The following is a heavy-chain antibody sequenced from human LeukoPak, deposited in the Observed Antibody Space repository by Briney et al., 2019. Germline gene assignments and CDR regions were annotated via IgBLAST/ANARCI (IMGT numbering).Heavy chain of an antibody. D-gene: IGHD2-15*01. V-gene: IGHV3-23*01. CDR3: AKSIGGVVVVAADY. Sequence: GGSLRLSCAASGFTLSTYAMTWVRQAPGKGLEWVSVISGSGGSTYYADSVKGRFTLSRDNSKNTLYLQMNSLRAEDTAVYYCAKSIGGVVVVAADYWGQGTLVTVSS. CDR2: ISGSGGST. CDR1: GFTLSTYA. J-gene: IGHJ4*02.